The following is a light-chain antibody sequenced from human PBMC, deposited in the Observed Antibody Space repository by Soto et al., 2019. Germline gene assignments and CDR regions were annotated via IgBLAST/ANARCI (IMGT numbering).Light chain of an antibody. CDR1: QSLVYSNGNAY. Sequence: DAVLTQSPISLPVTLGQPAAISCRSSQSLVYSNGNAYLIWFQQRPGQSPRRLIYQVSTRDAGVPDRFSGSGSGTYFTLTISRVEAEDVGLYYCMQGTHWPWTFGQGTKVEIK. J-gene: IGKJ1*01. CDR2: QVS. V-gene: IGKV2-30*01. CDR3: MQGTHWPWT.